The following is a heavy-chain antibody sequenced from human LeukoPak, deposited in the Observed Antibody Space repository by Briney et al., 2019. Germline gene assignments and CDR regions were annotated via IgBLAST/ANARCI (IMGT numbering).Heavy chain of an antibody. D-gene: IGHD6-13*01. Sequence: PPGTLSLTCAVSGGSISSSNWWSWVRQPPGKGLEWIGEIYHSGSTNYNPSLKSRVTISVDTSKNQFSLKLSSVTAADTAVYYCARGGIAAAGNWFDPWGQGTLVTVSS. J-gene: IGHJ5*02. CDR1: GGSISSSNW. CDR2: IYHSGST. V-gene: IGHV4-4*03. CDR3: ARGGIAAAGNWFDP.